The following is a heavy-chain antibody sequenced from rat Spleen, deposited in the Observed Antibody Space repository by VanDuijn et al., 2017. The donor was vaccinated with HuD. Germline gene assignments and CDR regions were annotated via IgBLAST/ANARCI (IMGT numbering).Heavy chain of an antibody. V-gene: IGHV5-7*01. J-gene: IGHJ3*01. CDR1: GFTVSDYN. CDR3: ARQGALFDY. Sequence: EVQLVESGGGLVQPGRSLKLSCAASGFTVSDYNMAWVRQAPKKGLEWVATISYDGRSTYYRDSVRGRFTVSRDNAKSTLYLQMDSLRSEDTATYYCARQGALFDYWGQGTLVTVSS. CDR2: ISYDGRST.